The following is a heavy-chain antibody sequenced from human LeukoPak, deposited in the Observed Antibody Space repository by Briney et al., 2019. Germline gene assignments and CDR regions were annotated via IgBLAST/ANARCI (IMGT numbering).Heavy chain of an antibody. D-gene: IGHD3-10*01. CDR1: GGSFSGYY. J-gene: IGHJ5*02. V-gene: IGHV4-34*01. CDR2: INHSGST. CDR3: ARRRYYGSGSYPTGNNWFDP. Sequence: KPSETLSLTCAVYGGSFSGYYWSWIRQPPGKGLEWIGEINHSGSTNYNPSLKSRVTISVDTSKNQFSLKLSSVTAADTAVYYCARRRYYGSGSYPTGNNWFDPWGQGTLVTVSS.